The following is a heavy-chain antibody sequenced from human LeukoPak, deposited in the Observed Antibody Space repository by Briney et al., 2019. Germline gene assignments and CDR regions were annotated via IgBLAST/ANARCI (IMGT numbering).Heavy chain of an antibody. J-gene: IGHJ3*02. Sequence: ASVKVSCKASGYTFTGYYMHWVRQAPGQGLEWVGWINPNSGGTNYAQKFQGRVTMTRDTSISTAYMELSRLRSDDTAVYYCARTYYYGSGRPDAFDIWGQGTMVTVSS. CDR2: INPNSGGT. CDR3: ARTYYYGSGRPDAFDI. D-gene: IGHD3-10*01. V-gene: IGHV1-2*02. CDR1: GYTFTGYY.